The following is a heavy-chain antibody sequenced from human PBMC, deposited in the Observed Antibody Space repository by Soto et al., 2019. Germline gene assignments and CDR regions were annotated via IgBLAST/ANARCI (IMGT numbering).Heavy chain of an antibody. J-gene: IGHJ5*02. CDR3: ARVLAPLYYGSVDP. CDR1: GYTFTGYY. V-gene: IGHV1-2*02. Sequence: VASVKVSCKASGYTFTGYYMHWVRQAPGQGLEWMGWINPNSGGTNYAQKFQGRVTMTRDTSISTAYMELSRLRSDDTAVYYCARVLAPLYYGSVDPWGQGTLVTVSS. D-gene: IGHD3-10*01. CDR2: INPNSGGT.